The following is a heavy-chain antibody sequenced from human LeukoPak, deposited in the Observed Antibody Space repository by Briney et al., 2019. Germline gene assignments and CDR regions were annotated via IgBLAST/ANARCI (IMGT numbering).Heavy chain of an antibody. CDR2: ISAYNGNT. CDR3: ARDRELRYFDWLLDTYYFDY. D-gene: IGHD3-9*01. J-gene: IGHJ4*02. V-gene: IGHV1-18*01. CDR1: GYTFTSYG. Sequence: GASVKVSCKASGYTFTSYGISWVRQAPGQGLEWMGWISAYNGNTNYAQKLQGRVTMTTDTSTSTAYMELRSLRSDDTAVYYCARDRELRYFDWLLDTYYFDYWGRGTLVTVSS.